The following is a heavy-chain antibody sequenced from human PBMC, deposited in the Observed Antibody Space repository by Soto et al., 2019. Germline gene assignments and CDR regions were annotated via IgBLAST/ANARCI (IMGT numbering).Heavy chain of an antibody. J-gene: IGHJ5*02. D-gene: IGHD2-2*01. Sequence: ASVKVSCKASGYTFTNYGVTWLRQAPGQGLEWMGWISASADKPSYAKKFQGRFTMTIDTPTTTAHMDLRSLTSPDPAVYYCARVIPGAEAWFGPWGQGTLVTVSS. CDR1: GYTFTNYG. V-gene: IGHV1-18*01. CDR3: ARVIPGAEAWFGP. CDR2: ISASADKP.